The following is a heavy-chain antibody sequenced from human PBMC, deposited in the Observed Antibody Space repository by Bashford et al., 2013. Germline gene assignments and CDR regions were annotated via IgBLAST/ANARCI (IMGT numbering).Heavy chain of an antibody. Sequence: SVKVSCKASGFTFTSSAVQWVRQARGQRLEWIGWIVVGSGNTNYAQKFQERVTITRDMSTSTAYMELSSLRSEDTAVYYCAAVVPYYYDSSGFNIDYWGQGTLVTVSS. J-gene: IGHJ4*02. CDR1: GFTFTSSA. V-gene: IGHV1-58*01. CDR3: AAVVPYYYDSSGFNIDY. D-gene: IGHD3-22*01. CDR2: IVVGSGNT.